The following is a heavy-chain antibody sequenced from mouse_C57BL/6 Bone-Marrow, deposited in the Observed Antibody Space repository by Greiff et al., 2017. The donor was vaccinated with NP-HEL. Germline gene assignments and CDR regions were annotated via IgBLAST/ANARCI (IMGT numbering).Heavy chain of an antibody. D-gene: IGHD2-12*01. CDR2: IDPETGGT. J-gene: IGHJ2*01. Sequence: QVQLRQSGAELVRPGASVTLSCKASGYTFTDYEMHRVKQTPVHGLEWIGAIDPETGGTAYNQKFKGKAILTADKSSSTAYMELRSLTSEDSAVYYCTRFYDVRWGQGTTLTVSS. CDR3: TRFYDVR. CDR1: GYTFTDYE. V-gene: IGHV1-15*01.